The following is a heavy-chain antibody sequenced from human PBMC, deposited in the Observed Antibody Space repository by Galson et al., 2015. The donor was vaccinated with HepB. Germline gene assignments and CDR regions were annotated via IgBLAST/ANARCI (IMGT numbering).Heavy chain of an antibody. Sequence: SVKVSCKASGYTFTGYYMHWVRQAPGQGLEWMGWINPNSGGTNYAQKFQGWVTMTRDTSISTAYMELSRLRSDDTAVYYCARVNWVFGYGMDVWGQGTTVTVSS. CDR1: GYTFTGYY. CDR3: ARVNWVFGYGMDV. J-gene: IGHJ6*02. V-gene: IGHV1-2*04. D-gene: IGHD3-3*01. CDR2: INPNSGGT.